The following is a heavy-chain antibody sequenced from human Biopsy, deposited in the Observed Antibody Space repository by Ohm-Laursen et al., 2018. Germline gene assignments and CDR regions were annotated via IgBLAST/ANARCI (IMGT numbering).Heavy chain of an antibody. V-gene: IGHV1-18*01. J-gene: IGHJ4*02. D-gene: IGHD3-3*01. CDR2: ISVKTGNT. Sequence: GASVKVSCKASGYTFTNCAINWVRQAPGQGLEWLGWISVKTGNTNYTQKLQGRVTMTTDTSTNTAYMELRSLRSDDTALYYCAREGTSVTFFGKISDYYFDFWGPGTVVTVSS. CDR3: AREGTSVTFFGKISDYYFDF. CDR1: GYTFTNCA.